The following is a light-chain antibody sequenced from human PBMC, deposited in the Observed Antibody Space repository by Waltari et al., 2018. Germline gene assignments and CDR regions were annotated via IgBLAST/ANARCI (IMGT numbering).Light chain of an antibody. V-gene: IGLV4-69*01. CDR1: SGHSSNV. Sequence: QLVLTQSPSASASLGASVKLTCTLNSGHSSNVVAWLQQQPEKGPRYLMTVNSDGGHSKGDEIPDRFAGSSSGAERYLTIASVQSEDEADYYCQTGGHGTWVFGGGTKLTVL. CDR3: QTGGHGTWV. J-gene: IGLJ3*02. CDR2: VNSDGGH.